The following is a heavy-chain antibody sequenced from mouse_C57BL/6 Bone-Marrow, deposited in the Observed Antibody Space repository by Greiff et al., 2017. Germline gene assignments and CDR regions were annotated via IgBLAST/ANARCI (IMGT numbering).Heavy chain of an antibody. J-gene: IGHJ2*01. D-gene: IGHD1-1*01. V-gene: IGHV1-7*01. Sequence: QVQLQQSGAELAKPGASVKLSCKASGYTFTSYWLHWVKQRPGQGLEWIGYINPSSGYTKYNQKFKDKATLTADKSSSTAYMQLSSLTYEAAAVYYCARDDYGSSPLDYGSQGTTLTVSS. CDR1: GYTFTSYW. CDR2: INPSSGYT. CDR3: ARDDYGSSPLDY.